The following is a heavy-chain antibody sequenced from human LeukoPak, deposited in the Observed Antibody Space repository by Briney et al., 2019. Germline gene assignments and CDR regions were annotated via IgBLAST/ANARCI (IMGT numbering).Heavy chain of an antibody. D-gene: IGHD4-11*01. CDR2: IKQDGSEK. Sequence: GGSLRLSCAASGFTFSSYWMSWVRQAPGKGLEWVANIKQDGSEKDYVDSVKGRFTVSRDNAKNSLYLQMNSMRAEDTAVYYCARDRDGDYSNYDYYYYYMDVWGKGTTVTVSS. J-gene: IGHJ6*03. CDR1: GFTFSSYW. V-gene: IGHV3-7*01. CDR3: ARDRDGDYSNYDYYYYYMDV.